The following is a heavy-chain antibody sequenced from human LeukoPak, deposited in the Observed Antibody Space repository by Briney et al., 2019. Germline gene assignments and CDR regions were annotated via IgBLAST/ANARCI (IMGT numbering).Heavy chain of an antibody. CDR2: INHSGST. CDR3: ARRIVSGWYNY. D-gene: IGHD6-19*01. CDR1: GGSFSGYY. J-gene: IGHJ4*02. V-gene: IGHV4-34*01. Sequence: SETLSLTCAVYGGSFSGYYWSWIRQPPGKGLEWIGEINHSGSTNYNPSLKSRVTISVDTSKNQFSLKLSSVTAADTAVYYCARRIVSGWYNYWGQGTLVTVSS.